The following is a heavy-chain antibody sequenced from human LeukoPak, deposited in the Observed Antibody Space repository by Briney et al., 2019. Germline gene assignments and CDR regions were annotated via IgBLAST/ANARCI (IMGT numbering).Heavy chain of an antibody. CDR1: GYPITTYTH. D-gene: IGHD4/OR15-4a*01. CDR3: VSSKSNYAAVS. J-gene: IGHJ5*02. V-gene: IGHV4-38-2*02. Sequence: PSETLSLLCTVSGYPITTYTHWGWIRQCPGTGLEWIANIHHTDNTYYNPSLESRDTNSIDTSKNRFSLEVRSVTAADTAFYFCVSSKSNYAAVSWGPGTLVTVSS. CDR2: IHHTDNT.